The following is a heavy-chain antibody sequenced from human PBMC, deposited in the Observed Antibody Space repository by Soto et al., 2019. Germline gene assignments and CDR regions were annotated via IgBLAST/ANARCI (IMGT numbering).Heavy chain of an antibody. J-gene: IGHJ4*02. CDR3: ARIFHYNSGYYYDY. CDR2: ITNTGGST. CDR1: GFTFSNYH. D-gene: IGHD3-22*01. Sequence: GGSLILSCTSSGFTFSNYHMHWVRQAPGKGLEYVSAITNTGGSTYYADSVKGRFTISRDNSKNTLYLQMGSLRAEDMAVYYCARIFHYNSGYYYDYWGQGALVTGSS. V-gene: IGHV3-64*02.